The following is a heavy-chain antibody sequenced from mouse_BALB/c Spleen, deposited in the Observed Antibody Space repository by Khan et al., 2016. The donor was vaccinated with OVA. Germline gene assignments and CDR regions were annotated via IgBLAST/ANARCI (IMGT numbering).Heavy chain of an antibody. Sequence: EVQLVESGGDLVKPGGSLKLSCAASGFTFRTYGMSWVRQTPDKRLEWVVTISSCGNYTYYPDSVKGRFTISSDNAKNTLYLEMNSLKSEDTAIYYCAGGDCDKGFAYWGPGTLVTVSA. J-gene: IGHJ3*01. CDR1: GFTFRTYG. CDR2: ISSCGNYT. V-gene: IGHV5-6*01. CDR3: AGGDCDKGFAY.